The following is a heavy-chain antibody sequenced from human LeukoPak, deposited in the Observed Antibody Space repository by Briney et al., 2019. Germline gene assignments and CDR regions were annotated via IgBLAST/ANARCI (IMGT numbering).Heavy chain of an antibody. CDR2: IYPGDSET. V-gene: IGHV5-51*01. J-gene: IGHJ4*02. D-gene: IGHD3-16*01. CDR1: GYKFTNYW. CDR3: ARALRTGQGDYVPVL. Sequence: GESPKISCKASGYKFTNYWIGWVRQMPGKGLEWMTIIYPGDSETRYSPSFQGQVTISADQSIGTTYLQWSSLKASDTAIYYCARALRTGQGDYVPVLWGQGTLVTVSS.